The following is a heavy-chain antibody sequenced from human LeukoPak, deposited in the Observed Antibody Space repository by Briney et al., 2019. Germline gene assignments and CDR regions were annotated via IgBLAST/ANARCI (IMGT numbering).Heavy chain of an antibody. CDR1: GGTFSSYA. D-gene: IGHD3-22*01. J-gene: IGHJ4*02. V-gene: IGHV1-69*04. CDR3: ARAVAPYLNSGYQTYYFDY. Sequence: GASVTVSCTASGGTFSSYAISWVRQAPGQGLEWMGRIIPILGIANYAQKFQGRVTITADKSTSTAYMELSSLRSEDTAVYYCARAVAPYLNSGYQTYYFDYWGQGTLVTVSS. CDR2: IIPILGIA.